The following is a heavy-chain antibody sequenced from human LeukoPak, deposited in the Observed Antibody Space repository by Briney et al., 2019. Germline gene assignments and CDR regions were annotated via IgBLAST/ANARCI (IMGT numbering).Heavy chain of an antibody. V-gene: IGHV3-7*03. D-gene: IGHD3-10*01. CDR1: GFTFSYYL. J-gene: IGHJ6*02. CDR3: ARELGRFGEKYGMDV. Sequence: GGSLRLSCAASGFTFSYYLMSWVRQAPGKGLEWLANINQDGSEKYYVDSVKGRFTISRDNAKNSLYLQMNSLRAEDTAVYYCARELGRFGEKYGMDVWGQGTPLTVSS. CDR2: INQDGSEK.